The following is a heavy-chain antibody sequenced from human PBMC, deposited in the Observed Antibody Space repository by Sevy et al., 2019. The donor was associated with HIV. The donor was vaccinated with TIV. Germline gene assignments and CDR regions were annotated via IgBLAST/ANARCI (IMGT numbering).Heavy chain of an antibody. D-gene: IGHD6-13*01. V-gene: IGHV3-23*01. CDR3: ANSPAARYYGMDV. J-gene: IGHJ6*02. CDR2: ISGSGGST. Sequence: GGSLRLSCAASGFTFSSYAMSWVRQAPGKGLEWVSAISGSGGSTYDADSVKGRFTISRDNSKNTLYLQMNSLRAEDTAVYYCANSPAARYYGMDVWGQRTTVTVSS. CDR1: GFTFSSYA.